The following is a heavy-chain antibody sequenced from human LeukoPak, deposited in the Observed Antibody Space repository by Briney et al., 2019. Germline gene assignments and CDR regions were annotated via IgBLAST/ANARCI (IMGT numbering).Heavy chain of an antibody. J-gene: IGHJ4*02. CDR3: AKDEGSGWYYLDY. CDR1: GFTFTTYA. CDR2: ISGSGTTR. D-gene: IGHD6-19*01. Sequence: PGGSLRLSCAASGFTFTTYAMTWVRQAPGEGLEWVSVISGSGTTRYYADSVKGRFTVSRDNSKNMLYLQMNSLRADDTAVYYCAKDEGSGWYYLDYWGRGTLVTVSS. V-gene: IGHV3-23*01.